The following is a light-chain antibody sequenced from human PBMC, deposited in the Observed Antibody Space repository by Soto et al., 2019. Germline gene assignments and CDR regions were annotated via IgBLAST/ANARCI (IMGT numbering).Light chain of an antibody. CDR1: QSISSY. CDR3: QQSYSTPTWT. Sequence: DIQMTQSPSSLSASVGARVTITSRASQSISSYLNWYQQKPGKAPKLLIYAASSLQSGVPSRFSGSGSGTDFTLTISSLQPEDFSTYYCQQSYSTPTWTFGQGTKVDIK. J-gene: IGKJ1*01. CDR2: AAS. V-gene: IGKV1-39*01.